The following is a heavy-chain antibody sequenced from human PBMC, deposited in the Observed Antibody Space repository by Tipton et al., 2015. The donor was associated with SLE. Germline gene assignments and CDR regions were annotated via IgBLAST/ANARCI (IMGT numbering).Heavy chain of an antibody. V-gene: IGHV4-34*01. CDR2: INHSGST. Sequence: AGLVKPSETLSLTCAVYGGSFSGYYWSWIRQPPGKGLEWIGEINHSGSTNYNPSLKSRLTISVDTSKNQFSLKLSSVTAADTAVYYCARETPVYYYGSGSLHWGQGTLVTVSS. J-gene: IGHJ4*02. D-gene: IGHD3-10*01. CDR3: ARETPVYYYGSGSLH. CDR1: GGSFSGYY.